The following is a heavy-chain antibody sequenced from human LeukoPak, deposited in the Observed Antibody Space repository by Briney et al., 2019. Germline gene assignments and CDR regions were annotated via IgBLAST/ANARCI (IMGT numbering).Heavy chain of an antibody. Sequence: ASVKVSCKASGYTFTSYDINWVRQATGQGLEWMGWMNPNSGNTGYAQKFQGRVTMTRNTSISTAYMELSSLRSEDTAVYYCARTPTVVVPTLGYYMDVWGKGTTVTVSS. V-gene: IGHV1-8*01. CDR2: MNPNSGNT. J-gene: IGHJ6*03. D-gene: IGHD2-2*01. CDR3: ARTPTVVVPTLGYYMDV. CDR1: GYTFTSYD.